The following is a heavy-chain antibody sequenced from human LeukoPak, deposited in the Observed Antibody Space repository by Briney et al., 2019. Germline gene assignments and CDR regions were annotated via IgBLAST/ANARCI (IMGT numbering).Heavy chain of an antibody. V-gene: IGHV3-23*01. Sequence: PGGSLRLSCAASGFTFSSYAMSWVRQAPGKGLEWVSAISGSGGSTYYADSVKGRFTISRDNSKNTLYLQMNSLRAEDTAVYYCAKDRYYYGSGSYYYYYYGMDVWGQGTTVTVSS. D-gene: IGHD3-10*01. J-gene: IGHJ6*02. CDR1: GFTFSSYA. CDR3: AKDRYYYGSGSYYYYYYGMDV. CDR2: ISGSGGST.